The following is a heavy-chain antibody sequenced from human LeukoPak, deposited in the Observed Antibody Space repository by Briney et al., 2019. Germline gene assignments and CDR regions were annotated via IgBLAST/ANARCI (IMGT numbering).Heavy chain of an antibody. Sequence: GGSLRLSCAASGFTFSSYAMSWVRQAPGKGLEWVSVISGSGGSTNHADSVKGRFTISRDNSKNTLYLQTNSLRAEDTAVYYWAKDVYISGYPTYYLDQGGKEPLLTVSS. J-gene: IGHJ4*02. D-gene: IGHD3-22*01. CDR3: AKDVYISGYPTYYLDQ. V-gene: IGHV3-23*01. CDR1: GFTFSSYA. CDR2: ISGSGGST.